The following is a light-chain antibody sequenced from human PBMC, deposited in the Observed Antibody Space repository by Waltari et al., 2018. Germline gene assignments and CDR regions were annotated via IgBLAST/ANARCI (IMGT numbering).Light chain of an antibody. J-gene: IGLJ2*01. CDR3: SSYASGNTL. CDR2: DVS. Sequence: QSPLTQPASVSGSPGQSITLSCTGTSSDIGGYTYVSWYQQHPGKAPRLMIYDVSDRPSGVSNRFSGSKSGNTASLTISGLQAEDEADYYCSSYASGNTLFGGGTKLTVL. CDR1: SSDIGGYTY. V-gene: IGLV2-14*03.